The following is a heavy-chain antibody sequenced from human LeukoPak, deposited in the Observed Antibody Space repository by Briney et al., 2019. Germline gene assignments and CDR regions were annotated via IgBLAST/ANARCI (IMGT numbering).Heavy chain of an antibody. D-gene: IGHD2-2*01. Sequence: GGSLRLSCAASGFTLSNYGLHWVRPAPGKGLECVSFIRNDGGYTFYAGSVRGRFTISRDNSKNTLYMQMNNLRVEDTAVYYCTRERYCSGASCYSDNTYFDSWGQGTLVTVSS. V-gene: IGHV3-33*01. CDR3: TRERYCSGASCYSDNTYFDS. CDR1: GFTLSNYG. J-gene: IGHJ4*02. CDR2: IRNDGGYT.